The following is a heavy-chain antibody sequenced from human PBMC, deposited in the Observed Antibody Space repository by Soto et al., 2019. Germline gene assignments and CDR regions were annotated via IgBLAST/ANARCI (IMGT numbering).Heavy chain of an antibody. CDR2: IYYSGST. V-gene: IGHV4-39*01. D-gene: IGHD1-26*01. CDR1: GGSISSSSYY. J-gene: IGHJ4*02. CDR3: ERHVNSGSYYNSFDY. Sequence: SETLSLTCTVSGGSISSSSYYWGWIRQPPGKGLEWIGSIYYSGSTYYNPSLKSRVTISVDTSKNQFSLKLSSVTAADTAVYDCERHVNSGSYYNSFDYWGQGTLVTVSS.